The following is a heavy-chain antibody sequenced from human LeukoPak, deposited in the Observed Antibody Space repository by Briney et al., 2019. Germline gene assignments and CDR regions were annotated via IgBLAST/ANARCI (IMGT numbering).Heavy chain of an antibody. Sequence: GGSLRLSCAASGFTFSSYNMNWVRQAPGKGLEWVSYISSSSSTIYYADSVRGRFTISRDNAKNEVYLQMNSLRDDDTAVYYCVRQMIRFWFDPWGQGTRVTVSS. D-gene: IGHD3-16*01. CDR2: ISSSSSTI. CDR1: GFTFSSYN. CDR3: VRQMIRFWFDP. J-gene: IGHJ5*02. V-gene: IGHV3-48*02.